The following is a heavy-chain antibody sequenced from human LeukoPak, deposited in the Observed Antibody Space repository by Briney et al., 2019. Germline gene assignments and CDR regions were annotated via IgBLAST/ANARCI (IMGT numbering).Heavy chain of an antibody. CDR2: IYYSGST. CDR1: GGSISSSSYY. V-gene: IGHV4-39*07. CDR3: ARVEFRDYYDSSGYLDY. J-gene: IGHJ4*02. D-gene: IGHD3-22*01. Sequence: SETLSLTCTVSGGSISSSSYYWGWIRQPPGKGLEWIGSIYYSGSTYYNPSLKSRVTISVDTSKNQFSLKLSSVTAADTAVYYCARVEFRDYYDSSGYLDYWGQGTLVTVSS.